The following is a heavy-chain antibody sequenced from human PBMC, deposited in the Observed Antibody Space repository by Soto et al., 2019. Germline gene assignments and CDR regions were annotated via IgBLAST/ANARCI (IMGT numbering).Heavy chain of an antibody. J-gene: IGHJ4*02. D-gene: IGHD3-22*01. CDR1: GGSISNYY. CDR2: IYYSGST. V-gene: IGHV4-59*01. Sequence: PSETLSLTCTASGGSISNYYWSWIRQPPGKGLEYIGYIYYSGSTNYNPSLKSRVTISVDTSKNRFSLKLSSVTAADTAVYYCARNYYDSSGYYGSWGQGTLVTVSS. CDR3: ARNYYDSSGYYGS.